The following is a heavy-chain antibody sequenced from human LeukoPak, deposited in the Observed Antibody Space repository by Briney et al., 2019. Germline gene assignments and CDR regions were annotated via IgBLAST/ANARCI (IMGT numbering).Heavy chain of an antibody. CDR1: GFTFNSCW. CDR2: INEDGSEK. V-gene: IGHV3-7*01. CDR3: TRGDSSSKIDY. Sequence: QPGGSLRLSCAASGFTFNSCWMSWVRQAPGKGLEWTANINEDGSEKHYVDSVEGRFTISRDNAKNSLYLQMNSLRVEDTALYYCTRGDSSSKIDYWGQGSPVIVSS. J-gene: IGHJ4*02. D-gene: IGHD6-6*01.